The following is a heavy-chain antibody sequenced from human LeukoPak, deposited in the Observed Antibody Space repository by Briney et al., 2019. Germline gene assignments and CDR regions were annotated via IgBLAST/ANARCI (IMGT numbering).Heavy chain of an antibody. J-gene: IGHJ4*02. CDR2: IRYDGSNK. D-gene: IGHD3-10*01. V-gene: IGHV3-30*02. Sequence: QPGGSLRLSCAASGFTFSSYGMHWVRQAPGKGLEWVAFIRYDGSNKYYADSVKGRFTISRDNSKNTLYLQMNSLRAEDTAVYYCAKDILLWFGEYAPNFDYWGQGTLVTVSS. CDR3: AKDILLWFGEYAPNFDY. CDR1: GFTFSSYG.